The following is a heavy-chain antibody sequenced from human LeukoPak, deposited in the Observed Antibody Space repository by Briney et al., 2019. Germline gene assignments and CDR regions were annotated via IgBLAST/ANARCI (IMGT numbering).Heavy chain of an antibody. CDR3: ARYYDSTGSFDY. J-gene: IGHJ4*02. D-gene: IGHD3-22*01. Sequence: SETLSLTCTVSGYSVSRSSYYWTWIRQPPGKGLEWIGYIYYIGSTNYNPSLRSRLTMSVDTSKNQFSLRLSSVIAADTAVYYCARYYDSTGSFDYWGQGTLVTVSS. CDR2: IYYIGST. CDR1: GYSVSRSSYY. V-gene: IGHV4-61*01.